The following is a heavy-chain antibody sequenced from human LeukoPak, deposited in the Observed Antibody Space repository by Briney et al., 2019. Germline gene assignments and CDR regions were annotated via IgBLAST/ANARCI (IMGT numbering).Heavy chain of an antibody. J-gene: IGHJ4*02. V-gene: IGHV3-53*01. CDR1: GFTFSDYS. Sequence: GGSLRLSCAASGFTFSDYSMNWVRQAPGQGLEWVSIIYSGGTTYYADSVKGRFTISRDNSKNTLYLQMNSLRAEDTAVYYCARVLWNGDYPRFDFWGQGTLVTVSS. CDR3: ARVLWNGDYPRFDF. D-gene: IGHD4-17*01. CDR2: IYSGGTT.